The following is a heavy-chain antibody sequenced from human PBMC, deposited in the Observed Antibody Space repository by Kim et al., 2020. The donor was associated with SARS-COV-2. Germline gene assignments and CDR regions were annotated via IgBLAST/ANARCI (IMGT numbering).Heavy chain of an antibody. V-gene: IGHV3-21*01. CDR2: IDYSSHNM. D-gene: IGHD3-22*01. CDR3: ARDSLYGSSSYWSPIPHY. Sequence: GGFLRLSCAASGFTFGSYSMNWVRQAPGKGLEWISYIDYSSHNMHYASSVKGRFTISRDNAKNSLYLQMNSLSAEDTAVYYCARDSLYGSSSYWSPIPHYGDQETLLTVPS. J-gene: IGHJ4*02. CDR1: GFTFGSYS.